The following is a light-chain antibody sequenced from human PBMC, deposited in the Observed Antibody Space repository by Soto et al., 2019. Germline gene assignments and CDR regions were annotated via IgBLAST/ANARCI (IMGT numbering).Light chain of an antibody. CDR1: QSLSSN. CDR3: QQRSDWPLT. J-gene: IGKJ4*01. V-gene: IGKV3-11*01. Sequence: EILLTQSPDTVSVSPGETATLSCRASQSLSSNLAWYQQKPGQAPRLLIFRASTRATGIPARFSGSGSGTDFTLTISSLEPEDFAVYYCQQRSDWPLTFGGGTKVDIK. CDR2: RAS.